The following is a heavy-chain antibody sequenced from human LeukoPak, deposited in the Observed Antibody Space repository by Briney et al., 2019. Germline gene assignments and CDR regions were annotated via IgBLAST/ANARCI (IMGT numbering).Heavy chain of an antibody. CDR3: ATRWYSESSFDY. D-gene: IGHD1-26*01. J-gene: IGHJ4*02. V-gene: IGHV3-53*01. CDR2: IYRGGST. CDR1: EFTVSSNY. Sequence: PGGSLRPSCAASEFTVSSNYMSWVRQAPGKGLEWVSVIYRGGSTYYADSVKGRFTISRDNSKNTLYLQMNSLRAEDTAVYYCATRWYSESSFDYWGQGTLVTVSS.